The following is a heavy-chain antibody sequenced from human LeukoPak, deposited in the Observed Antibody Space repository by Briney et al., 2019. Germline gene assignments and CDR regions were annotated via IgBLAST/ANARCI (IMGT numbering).Heavy chain of an antibody. CDR2: ISVSGGST. Sequence: PGGSLRLSCAASGFTFSSFGMSWVRQAPGKGLEWVSAISVSGGSTNYADSVKGRFTISRDNSKNTLYLQMNSLRAEDTAVYYCAKTPSSGYSYWGQGTLVTVSS. V-gene: IGHV3-23*01. J-gene: IGHJ4*02. CDR1: GFTFSSFG. CDR3: AKTPSSGYSY. D-gene: IGHD3-22*01.